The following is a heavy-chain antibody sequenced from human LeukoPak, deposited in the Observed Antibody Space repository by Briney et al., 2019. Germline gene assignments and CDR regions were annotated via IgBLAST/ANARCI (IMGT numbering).Heavy chain of an antibody. Sequence: PGGSLRLSCAASGFTFSSYAMHWVRQAPGKGLEWVAVISYDGSNKYYADSVKGRFTISRDNSKNTLYLQMNSLRAEDTAVYYCAREPSGSGWSLSHWGQGTLVTVSS. D-gene: IGHD6-19*01. CDR1: GFTFSSYA. CDR3: AREPSGSGWSLSH. CDR2: ISYDGSNK. J-gene: IGHJ4*02. V-gene: IGHV3-30*14.